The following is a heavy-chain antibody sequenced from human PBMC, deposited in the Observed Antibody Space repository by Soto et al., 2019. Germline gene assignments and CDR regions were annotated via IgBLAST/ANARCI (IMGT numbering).Heavy chain of an antibody. CDR1: GFTFSSYA. V-gene: IGHV3-23*01. CDR3: ANLVGAAADWFDP. J-gene: IGHJ5*02. Sequence: QSGGSLRLSCAASGFTFSSYAMSWVRQAPGKGLEWVSAISGSGGSTYYADSVKGRFTISRDNSKNTLYLQMNSLRAEDTAVYYWANLVGAAADWFDPWGQGTLVTVSS. CDR2: ISGSGGST. D-gene: IGHD6-13*01.